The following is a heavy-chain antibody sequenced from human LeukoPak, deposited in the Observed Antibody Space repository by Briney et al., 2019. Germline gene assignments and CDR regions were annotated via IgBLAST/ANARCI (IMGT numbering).Heavy chain of an antibody. J-gene: IGHJ2*01. Sequence: PGGSLRLSCAASGFTFSSYAMSWVRQAPGKGLEWVSAISGSGGSTYYAGSVKGRFTISRENSKNTLYLQMNSLRAEDTAVYYCAKDLAVAGTRYFDLWGRGTLVTVSS. V-gene: IGHV3-23*01. CDR1: GFTFSSYA. D-gene: IGHD6-19*01. CDR3: AKDLAVAGTRYFDL. CDR2: ISGSGGST.